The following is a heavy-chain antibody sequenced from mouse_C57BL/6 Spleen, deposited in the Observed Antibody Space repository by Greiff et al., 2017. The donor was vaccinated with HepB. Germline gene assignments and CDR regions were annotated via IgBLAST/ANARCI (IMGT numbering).Heavy chain of an antibody. CDR3: ARSPYDYHFFAY. CDR2: INPSSGYT. Sequence: QVHVKQSGAELAKPGASVKLSCKASGYTFTSYWMHWVKQRPGQGLEWIGYINPSSGYTKYNQKFKDKATLTADKSSSTAYMQLSSLTYEDSAVYYCARSPYDYHFFAYWGQGTLVTVSA. V-gene: IGHV1-7*01. D-gene: IGHD2-4*01. CDR1: GYTFTSYW. J-gene: IGHJ3*01.